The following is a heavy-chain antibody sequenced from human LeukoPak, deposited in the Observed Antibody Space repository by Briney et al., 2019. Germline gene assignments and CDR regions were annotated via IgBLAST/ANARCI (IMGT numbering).Heavy chain of an antibody. CDR1: GFTFSRYS. CDR3: ARDADDY. CDR2: ISAGSSTT. V-gene: IGHV3-48*02. Sequence: GGSLRLSCAASGFTFSRYSMHWVRQAPGKGLEWVSYISAGSSTTYYADSVKARFTISRDNAKNSLYLQMDSLSDEDTAVYYCARDADDYWGQGTLVTVSS. J-gene: IGHJ4*02.